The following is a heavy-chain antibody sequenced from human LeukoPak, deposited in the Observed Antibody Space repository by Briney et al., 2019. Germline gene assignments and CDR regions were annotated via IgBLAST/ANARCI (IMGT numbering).Heavy chain of an antibody. D-gene: IGHD6-6*01. V-gene: IGHV1-2*02. CDR3: ARGAARQVYYYYYMDV. Sequence: GASVKVSCKASGYTFTGYYMHWVRQAPGQGLEWMGWINPNSGGTNYAQKFQGRVTMTRDTSISTAYMELSRLRSDDTAVYYCARGAARQVYYYYYMDVWGKGTTVTVSS. J-gene: IGHJ6*03. CDR2: INPNSGGT. CDR1: GYTFTGYY.